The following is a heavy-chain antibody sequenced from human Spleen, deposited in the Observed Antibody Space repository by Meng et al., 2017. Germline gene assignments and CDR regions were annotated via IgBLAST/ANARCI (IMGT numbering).Heavy chain of an antibody. CDR3: ARGPTTMAHDFDY. CDR2: INHSGST. CDR1: GGSFSDYY. J-gene: IGHJ4*02. Sequence: QVQLQQWGEGLFKPSAPLSLTCVVSGGSFSDYYWSWIRQPPGKGLEWIGEINHSGSTNYNPSLESRATISVDTSQNNLSLKLSSVTAADSAVYYCARGPTTMAHDFDYWGQGTLVTVSS. V-gene: IGHV4-34*01. D-gene: IGHD4-11*01.